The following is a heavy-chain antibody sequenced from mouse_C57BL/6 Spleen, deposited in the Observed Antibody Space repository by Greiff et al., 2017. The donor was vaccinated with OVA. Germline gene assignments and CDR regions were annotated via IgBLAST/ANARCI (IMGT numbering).Heavy chain of an antibody. CDR1: GFNIKDDY. V-gene: IGHV14-4*01. Sequence: VQLKQSGAELVRPGASVKLSCTASGFNIKDDYMHWVKQRPEQGLEWIGWIDPENGDTEYASKFQGKATITADTSSNTAYLQLSSLTSEDTAVYYCTITTVVEGAYWGQGTLVTVSA. J-gene: IGHJ3*01. D-gene: IGHD1-1*01. CDR3: TITTVVEGAY. CDR2: IDPENGDT.